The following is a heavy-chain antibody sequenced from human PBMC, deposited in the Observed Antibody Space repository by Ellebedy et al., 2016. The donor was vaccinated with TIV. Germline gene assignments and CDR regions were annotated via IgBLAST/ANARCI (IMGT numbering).Heavy chain of an antibody. V-gene: IGHV3-23*01. CDR1: GFTFSSYA. CDR2: ISGSGGST. D-gene: IGHD3-10*01. CDR3: AKEKMVRGGRNWFDP. Sequence: GESLKISCAASGFTFSSYAMSWVRQAPGKGLEWVSAISGSGGSTYYADSVKGRFTISRDNSKNTLYLQMNSLRAEDTAVYYCAKEKMVRGGRNWFDPWGQGTLVTVSS. J-gene: IGHJ5*02.